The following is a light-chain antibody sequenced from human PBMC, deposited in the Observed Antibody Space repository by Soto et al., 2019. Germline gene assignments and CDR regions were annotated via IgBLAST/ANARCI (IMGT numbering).Light chain of an antibody. Sequence: EVVMTDSPDTLSVSPGEIATLSCRASQSVSSNLAWYQQKLGQAPRLLIYGASTRATGISARISGSGSGTEFTLTISSLQSEDFAIYYCQQYNNWPRTFGQGTKVDIK. CDR1: QSVSSN. J-gene: IGKJ1*01. CDR2: GAS. CDR3: QQYNNWPRT. V-gene: IGKV3-15*01.